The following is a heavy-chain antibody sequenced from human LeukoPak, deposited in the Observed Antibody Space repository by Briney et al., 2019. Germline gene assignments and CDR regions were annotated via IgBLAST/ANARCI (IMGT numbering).Heavy chain of an antibody. CDR1: GFTFSSYG. CDR2: IRYDGSDK. D-gene: IGHD2-2*01. J-gene: IGHJ4*02. Sequence: GGSLRLSCAASGFTFSSYGMHWVRQAPGKGLEWVAFIRYDGSDKYYADSVKGRFTVSRDNSKNTLYLQMNSLRAEDTTVYYCAKASGQAGYCSSTSCHYTFDYWGQGTLVTVSS. V-gene: IGHV3-30*02. CDR3: AKASGQAGYCSSTSCHYTFDY.